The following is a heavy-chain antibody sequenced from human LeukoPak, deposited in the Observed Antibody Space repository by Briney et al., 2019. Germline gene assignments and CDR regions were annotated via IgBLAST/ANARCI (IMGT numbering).Heavy chain of an antibody. V-gene: IGHV4-30-2*01. D-gene: IGHD4-17*01. CDR3: GAGDSYYFDY. J-gene: IGHJ4*02. CDR2: IYHSGST. Sequence: NPSQTLSLTCTVSGGSISSGGYYWSWVRQPPGKGLEWIGYIYHSGSTYYNPSLKSRVTISVDRSKNQFSLKLSSVTAADTAVYYCGAGDSYYFDYWGQGTLVTVSS. CDR1: GGSISSGGYY.